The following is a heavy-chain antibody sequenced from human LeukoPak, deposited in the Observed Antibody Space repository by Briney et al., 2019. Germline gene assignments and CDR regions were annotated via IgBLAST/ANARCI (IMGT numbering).Heavy chain of an antibody. CDR1: GFTVDSNY. V-gene: IGHV3-66*04. CDR2: IYRGGST. CDR3: ARLSANSSAYFFDY. Sequence: GGSLRLSCAASGFTVDSNYMSWVRQAPGKGLEWVSIIYRGGSTNYADSVKGRFTISRDTSKNTLYLQMSSLRAEDTAVYYCARLSANSSAYFFDYWGQGTLVTVSS. J-gene: IGHJ4*02. D-gene: IGHD3-22*01.